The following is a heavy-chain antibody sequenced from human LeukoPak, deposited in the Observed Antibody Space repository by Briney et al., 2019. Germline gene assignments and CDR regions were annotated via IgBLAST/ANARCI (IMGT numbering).Heavy chain of an antibody. Sequence: GASVKVSCKAPGYTFTGYYMHWVRQAPGQGLEWMGWINPNSGGTNYAQKFQGRVTMTRDTSISTAYMELSRLRSDDTAVYYCARDPSEGWCAFDIWGQGTMVTVSS. CDR3: ARDPSEGWCAFDI. CDR2: INPNSGGT. J-gene: IGHJ3*02. V-gene: IGHV1-2*02. CDR1: GYTFTGYY. D-gene: IGHD6-19*01.